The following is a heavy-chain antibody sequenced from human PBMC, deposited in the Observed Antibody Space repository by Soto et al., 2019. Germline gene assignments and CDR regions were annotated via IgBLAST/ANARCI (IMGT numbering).Heavy chain of an antibody. CDR1: GGTFSSYA. J-gene: IGHJ6*03. CDR2: IIPILGIG. D-gene: IGHD6-19*01. CDR3: ASNPRAVAAMHMDV. Sequence: QVPLVQSGAEVKKPGSSVKGSCKASGGTFSSYAFNWVRQAPGQGLEWMGRIIPILGIGDYAQRFQGRVTITADKSTSTVYMELISLRSEDTAVYYCASNPRAVAAMHMDVWGKGTMVTVSS. V-gene: IGHV1-69*04.